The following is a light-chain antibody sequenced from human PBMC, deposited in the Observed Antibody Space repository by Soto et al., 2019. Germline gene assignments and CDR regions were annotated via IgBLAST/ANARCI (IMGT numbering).Light chain of an antibody. V-gene: IGKV1-9*01. CDR2: AAS. CDR1: QGISSY. CDR3: QQLNSYPPWT. J-gene: IGKJ1*01. Sequence: DIQLTQSPSSLSASVGDRVTITCRASQGISSYLAWYQQKSGKAPELLIYAASTLQSGVPSRFSGSGSGTEFTLTISSLQPEDFATYYCQQLNSYPPWTFGQGTKVDIK.